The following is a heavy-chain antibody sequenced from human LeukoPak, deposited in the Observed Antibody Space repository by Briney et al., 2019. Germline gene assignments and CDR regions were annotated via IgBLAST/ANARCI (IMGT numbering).Heavy chain of an antibody. D-gene: IGHD3-10*01. V-gene: IGHV1-69*05. CDR1: GGTFSSYA. CDR2: IIPIFDTA. Sequence: ASVKVSCKASGGTFSSYAISWVRQAPGQGLEWMGGIIPIFDTANYAQKFQGRVTITTDESTSTAYMELSSLRSEDTAVYYCARASTTYYYGAPWGQGTLVTVSS. CDR3: ARASTTYYYGAP. J-gene: IGHJ4*02.